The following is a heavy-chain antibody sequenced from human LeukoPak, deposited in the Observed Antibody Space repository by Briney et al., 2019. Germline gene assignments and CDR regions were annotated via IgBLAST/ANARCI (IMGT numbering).Heavy chain of an antibody. CDR1: GGSISSGDYY. J-gene: IGHJ4*02. Sequence: RASQTLSLTCTVSGGSISSGDYYWSWIRQPPGKGLEWIGYIYYSGSTYYNPSLKSRVTISVDTSKNQFSLKLSSVTAADTAVYYCARDPIAYCGADCYSDWGQGTLVTVSS. D-gene: IGHD2-21*02. CDR3: ARDPIAYCGADCYSD. CDR2: IYYSGST. V-gene: IGHV4-30-4*08.